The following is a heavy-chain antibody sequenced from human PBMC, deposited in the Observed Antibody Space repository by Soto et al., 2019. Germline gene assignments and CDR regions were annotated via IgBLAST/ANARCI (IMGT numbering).Heavy chain of an antibody. J-gene: IGHJ3*02. CDR2: IYHSGST. CDR1: GGSISSGGYS. CDR3: ASICGGDCYNAFDI. V-gene: IGHV4-30-2*01. Sequence: PSETLSLTCAVSGGSISSGGYSWSWIRQPPGKGLEWIGYIYHSGSTYYNPSLKSRVTISVDRSKNQFSLKLSSVTAADTAVYYCASICGGDCYNAFDIWGQGTMVTVSS. D-gene: IGHD2-21*02.